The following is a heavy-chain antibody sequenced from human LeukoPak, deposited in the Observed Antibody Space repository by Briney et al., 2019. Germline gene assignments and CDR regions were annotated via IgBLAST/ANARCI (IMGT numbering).Heavy chain of an antibody. V-gene: IGHV1-2*02. J-gene: IGHJ4*02. CDR2: INPNSGGT. Sequence: ASVKVSCKASGYTFSGYYMHWVRQAPGQGLEWMGWINPNSGGTKYAQKFQGRVTRTRDTSISTAYMELTRLRSDDTAVYYCARTSLYDSASDYWGQGTLVTVSS. CDR1: GYTFSGYY. D-gene: IGHD3-22*01. CDR3: ARTSLYDSASDY.